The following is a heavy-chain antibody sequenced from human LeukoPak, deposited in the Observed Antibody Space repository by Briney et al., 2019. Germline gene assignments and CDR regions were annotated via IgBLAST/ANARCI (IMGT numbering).Heavy chain of an antibody. J-gene: IGHJ4*02. CDR1: GGSVSPYY. CDR3: ATGGGPDY. D-gene: IGHD3-16*01. V-gene: IGHV4-59*02. Sequence: SETLSLTCTVSGGSVSPYYWTWIRPPPGKGLEWIGYIDDSGSTNYNPSLKSRVTISADTPKNQFSLKLNSVTAADTAIYYCATGGGPDYWGQGTLVTVSS. CDR2: IDDSGST.